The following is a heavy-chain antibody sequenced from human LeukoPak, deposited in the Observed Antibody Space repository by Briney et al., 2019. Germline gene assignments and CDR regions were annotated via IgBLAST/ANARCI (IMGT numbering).Heavy chain of an antibody. D-gene: IGHD1-26*01. CDR3: AREGTGSGDSFNI. Sequence: GGSLRLSCAASGFTFSSYEMNWVRQAPGKGLEWVSYISSSGSTIYYADSVKGQFTISRDSAKNSLYLQMNSLRAEDTAVYYCAREGTGSGDSFNIWGQGTMVTVSS. V-gene: IGHV3-48*03. CDR1: GFTFSSYE. CDR2: ISSSGSTI. J-gene: IGHJ3*02.